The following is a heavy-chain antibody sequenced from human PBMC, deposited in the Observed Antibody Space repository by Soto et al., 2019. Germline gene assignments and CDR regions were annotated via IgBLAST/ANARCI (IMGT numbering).Heavy chain of an antibody. CDR2: ISYDGSNK. CDR1: GFTFGSYA. V-gene: IGHV3-30-3*01. CDR3: ARPTIFGVGISPYYGMDV. Sequence: GGSLRLSCAASGFTFGSYAMHWVRQGPGKGLEWVAVISYDGSNKYYADSVKGRFTISRDNSKNTLYLQMNSLRAEDTAVYYCARPTIFGVGISPYYGMDVWGQGTTVTVSS. J-gene: IGHJ6*02. D-gene: IGHD3-3*01.